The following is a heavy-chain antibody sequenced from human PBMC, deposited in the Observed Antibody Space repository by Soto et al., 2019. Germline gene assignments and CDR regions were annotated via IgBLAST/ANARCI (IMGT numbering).Heavy chain of an antibody. J-gene: IGHJ5*01. CDR2: ISPDNGNT. CDR1: GDTFTSYY. CDR3: ARDRTATDS. V-gene: IGHV1-18*01. Sequence: QVQLVQSGAEVKKPGASVKVSCKASGDTFTSYYINWVRQATGQGLEWMGWISPDNGNTNYAQKVQGRVTMTTNTSTSTAYMELRSLRSDDTAVYYCARDRTATDSWGQGTPVTVSS.